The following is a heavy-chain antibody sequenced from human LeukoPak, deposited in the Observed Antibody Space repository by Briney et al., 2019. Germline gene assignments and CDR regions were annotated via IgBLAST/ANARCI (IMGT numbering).Heavy chain of an antibody. CDR2: IYYSGIT. CDR1: GGSISSYY. V-gene: IGHV4-59*01. CDR3: ARVLLSSGYST. J-gene: IGHJ5*02. D-gene: IGHD3-22*01. Sequence: SETLSLTCTVSGGSISSYYYNWIRQPPGKGLEWTGYIYYSGITNYNPSLKSRVTMSVDTSKNQFSLKLTSVTAADTAVYYCARVLLSSGYSTWGQGTLVTVSS.